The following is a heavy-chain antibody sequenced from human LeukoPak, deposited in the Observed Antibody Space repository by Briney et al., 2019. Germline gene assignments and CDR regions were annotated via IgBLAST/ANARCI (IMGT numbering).Heavy chain of an antibody. CDR2: ISSSSSYI. V-gene: IGHV3-21*01. CDR1: GFTFSSYS. J-gene: IGHJ4*02. Sequence: GGSLRLSCAASGFTFSSYSMNWVRQAPGKGLEWVSSISSSSSYIYYADSVKGRFTISRDNAKNSLYLQMNSLRAEDTAVYYCATLWDIVVVPAALITDYWGQGTLVTVSS. D-gene: IGHD2-2*01. CDR3: ATLWDIVVVPAALITDY.